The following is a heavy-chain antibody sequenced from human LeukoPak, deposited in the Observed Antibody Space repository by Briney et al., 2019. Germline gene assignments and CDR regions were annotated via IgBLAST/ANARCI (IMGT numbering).Heavy chain of an antibody. CDR1: GGSISSGGYY. J-gene: IGHJ4*02. CDR3: ARDTGSNAFDY. V-gene: IGHV4-31*11. CDR2: IYYSGST. Sequence: SETLSLTCAVSGGSISSGGYYWSWIRQHPGKGLEWIGYIYYSGSTYYNPSLKSRVTISVDTSKNQFSLKLSSVTAADTAVYYCARDTGSNAFDYWGQGTLVTVSS. D-gene: IGHD4-23*01.